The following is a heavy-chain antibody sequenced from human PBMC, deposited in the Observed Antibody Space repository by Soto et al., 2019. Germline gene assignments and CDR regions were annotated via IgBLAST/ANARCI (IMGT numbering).Heavy chain of an antibody. CDR2: INHSGST. Sequence: PSETLSLTCAVYGGSFSGYYWSWIRQPPGKGLEWIGEINHSGSTNYNPSLKSRVTISVDTSKNQFSLKLSSVTAADTAVYYCARPTPYQIHSSGYYFFDYWGQGTLVTVSS. D-gene: IGHD3-22*01. CDR1: GGSFSGYY. J-gene: IGHJ4*02. V-gene: IGHV4-34*01. CDR3: ARPTPYQIHSSGYYFFDY.